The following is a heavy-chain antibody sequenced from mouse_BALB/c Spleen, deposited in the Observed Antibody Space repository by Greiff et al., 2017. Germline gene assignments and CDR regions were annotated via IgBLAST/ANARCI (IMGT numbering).Heavy chain of an antibody. CDR2: IWSGGST. CDR3: ARNLGIHYYGPFDY. CDR1: GFSLTSYG. V-gene: IGHV2-2*02. Sequence: VQRVESGPGLVQPSQSLSITCTVSGFSLTSYGVHWVRQSPGKGLEWLGVIWSGGSTDYNAAFISRLSISKDNSKSQVFFKMNSLQANDTAIYYCARNLGIHYYGPFDYWGQGTTLTVSS. D-gene: IGHD1-2*01. J-gene: IGHJ2*01.